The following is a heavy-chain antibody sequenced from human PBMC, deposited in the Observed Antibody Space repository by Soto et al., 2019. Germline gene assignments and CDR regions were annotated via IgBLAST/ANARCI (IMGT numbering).Heavy chain of an antibody. CDR3: AKDRGMXTVTTEDY. CDR1: GFTFSSYA. Sequence: EVQLLESGGGLVQPGGSLRLSCAASGFTFSSYAMSWVRQAPXXXLEWVSAISGSGGSTYYADSVKGRFTISRDNSKNTLYLQMNSLRAEDTAVYYCAKDRGMXTVTTEDYWGQGTLVTVSS. V-gene: IGHV3-23*01. D-gene: IGHD4-17*01. CDR2: ISGSGGST. J-gene: IGHJ4*02.